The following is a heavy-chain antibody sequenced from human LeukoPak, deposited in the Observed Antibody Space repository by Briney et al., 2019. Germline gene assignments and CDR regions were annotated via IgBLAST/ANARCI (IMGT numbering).Heavy chain of an antibody. CDR2: INPNSGGT. CDR3: ARGTGDIVVVPAAMGY. V-gene: IGHV1-2*02. D-gene: IGHD2-2*01. J-gene: IGHJ4*02. CDR1: GYTFTGYY. Sequence: GASVKVSCKASGYTFTGYYMHWVRQAPGQGLEWMGWINPNSGGTNYAQKFQGRVTMTRDTSISTAYMELSRMRSDDTAVYYCARGTGDIVVVPAAMGYWGQGTLVTVSS.